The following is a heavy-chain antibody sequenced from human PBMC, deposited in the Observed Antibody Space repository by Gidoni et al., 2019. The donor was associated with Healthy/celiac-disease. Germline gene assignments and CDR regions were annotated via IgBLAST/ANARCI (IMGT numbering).Heavy chain of an antibody. D-gene: IGHD6-6*01. Sequence: EVQLLESGGGLVQPGGSLRLSCAASGFTFSSYAMSWVRQAPGKGLEWVSAISGSGGSTYYADSVKGRFTISRDNSKNTLYLQMNSLRAEDTAVYYCAKLPSGGYSSSEYYYYYYMDVWGKGTTVTVSS. CDR3: AKLPSGGYSSSEYYYYYYMDV. V-gene: IGHV3-23*01. CDR1: GFTFSSYA. J-gene: IGHJ6*03. CDR2: ISGSGGST.